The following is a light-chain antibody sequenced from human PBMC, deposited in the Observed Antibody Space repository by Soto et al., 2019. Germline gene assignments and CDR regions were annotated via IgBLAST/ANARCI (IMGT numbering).Light chain of an antibody. J-gene: IGKJ1*01. CDR2: GAS. V-gene: IGKV3-15*01. CDR3: QQYSNWPPWR. Sequence: EIVMTQSPATLSVSPGERATLSCRASQSVSSNFAWYQQKPGQAPRLLIYGASTRATGIPARFSGSGSGTEFTLTISSLQSEDFAVYYCQQYSNWPPWRFGQGT. CDR1: QSVSSN.